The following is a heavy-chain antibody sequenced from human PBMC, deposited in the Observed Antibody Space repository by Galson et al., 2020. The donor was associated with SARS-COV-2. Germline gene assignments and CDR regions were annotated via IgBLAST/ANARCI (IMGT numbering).Heavy chain of an antibody. D-gene: IGHD7-27*01. J-gene: IGHJ4*02. CDR2: IYREGSST. CDR3: ARGDMGNDYFDY. CDR1: GFTLSSSW. V-gene: IGHV3-74*01. Sequence: GASMKISCAAYGFTLSSSWMHWVRPAPGKGLVWVSRIYREGSSTSYEDSVKGRFTISGDNAKNTLYLQMNSLRAKDTAVYYCARGDMGNDYFDYWGQGTLVTVSS.